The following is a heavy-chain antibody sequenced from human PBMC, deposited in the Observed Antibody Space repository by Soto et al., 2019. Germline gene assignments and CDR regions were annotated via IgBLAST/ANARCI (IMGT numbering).Heavy chain of an antibody. D-gene: IGHD4-17*01. CDR3: AKSPMTTVTHIPYDAFDI. CDR1: GFTFSSYA. J-gene: IGHJ3*02. Sequence: GGSLRLSCAASGFTFSSYAMSWVRQAPGKGLEWVSAISGSGGSTYYADSVKGRFTISRDNSKNTLYLQMNGLRAEDTAVYYCAKSPMTTVTHIPYDAFDIWGQGTMVTVSS. CDR2: ISGSGGST. V-gene: IGHV3-23*01.